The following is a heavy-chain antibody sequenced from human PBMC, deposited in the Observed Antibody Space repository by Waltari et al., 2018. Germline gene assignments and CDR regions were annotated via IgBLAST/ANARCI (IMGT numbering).Heavy chain of an antibody. CDR3: ARGITIPDAFDI. CDR2: INHSGST. V-gene: IGHV4-34*01. Sequence: QVQLQQWGAGLLKPSETLSLTCAVYGGSFSGYYWSWTRQPPGKGLEWIGEINHSGSTNYNPSLKSRVTISVDTSKNQFSLKLSSVTAADTAVYYCARGITIPDAFDIWGQGTMVTVSS. J-gene: IGHJ3*02. CDR1: GGSFSGYY. D-gene: IGHD3-10*01.